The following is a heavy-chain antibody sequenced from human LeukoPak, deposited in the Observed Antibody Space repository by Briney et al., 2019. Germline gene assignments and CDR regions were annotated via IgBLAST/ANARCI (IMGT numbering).Heavy chain of an antibody. Sequence: GGSLRLSCVGSGFTFSHYFMTWYRQAPGKGLEWVANLNQDGSVQLYGDSVRGRFTISRDNAKNPVYIQMNSLRVEDTAMYYCARDHNVADVWGQGTKVTVSS. CDR1: GFTFSHYF. J-gene: IGHJ3*01. CDR2: LNQDGSVQ. V-gene: IGHV3-7*01. D-gene: IGHD2-8*01. CDR3: ARDHNVADV.